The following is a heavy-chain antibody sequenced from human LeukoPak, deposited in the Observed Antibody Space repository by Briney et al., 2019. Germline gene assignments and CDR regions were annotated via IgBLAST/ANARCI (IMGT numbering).Heavy chain of an antibody. V-gene: IGHV1-2*02. CDR1: GYTFTGYY. Sequence: ASVKVSFKASGYTFTGYYMHWVRQAPGQGLEWMGWINPNSGGTNYAQKFQGRVTMTRDTSISTAYMELSRLRSDDTAVYYCARDQRRSTVTTSGYWGQGTLVTVSS. J-gene: IGHJ4*02. CDR3: ARDQRRSTVTTSGY. CDR2: INPNSGGT. D-gene: IGHD4-17*01.